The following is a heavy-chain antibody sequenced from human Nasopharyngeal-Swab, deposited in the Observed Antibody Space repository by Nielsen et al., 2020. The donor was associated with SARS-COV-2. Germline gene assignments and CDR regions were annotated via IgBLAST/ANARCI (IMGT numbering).Heavy chain of an antibody. CDR1: GYTFTRYG. CDR2: ISAYNGNT. Sequence: ASVKVSCKASGYTFTRYGISWVRQAPGQGLEWMGWISAYNGNTNYAQKLQGRVTMTTDTSTSTAYMELRSLRSDDTAVYYCAREARGYSGYETNNDAFDIWGQGTMVTVSS. V-gene: IGHV1-18*01. CDR3: AREARGYSGYETNNDAFDI. D-gene: IGHD5-12*01. J-gene: IGHJ3*02.